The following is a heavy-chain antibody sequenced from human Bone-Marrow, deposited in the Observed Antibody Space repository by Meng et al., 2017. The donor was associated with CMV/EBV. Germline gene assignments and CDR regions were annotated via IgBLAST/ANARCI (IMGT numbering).Heavy chain of an antibody. CDR1: GFTFSDYS. J-gene: IGHJ4*02. CDR2: LSSSGSTM. CDR3: ARFSGSSRRYFDY. D-gene: IGHD6-6*01. V-gene: IGHV3-11*01. Sequence: GESLKISCTASGFTFSDYSMSWIRQAPGKGLEWLSYLSSSGSTMYYADSVKGRFTISRDNAMNSLSLQMNSLRAEDTAIYYCARFSGSSRRYFDYWGQGTLVTVSS.